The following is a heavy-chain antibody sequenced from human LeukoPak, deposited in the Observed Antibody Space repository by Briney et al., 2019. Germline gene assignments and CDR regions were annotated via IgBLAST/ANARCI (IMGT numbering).Heavy chain of an antibody. V-gene: IGHV4-59*08. J-gene: IGHJ3*01. CDR2: IHYRGST. CDR1: GGSISSYY. CDR3: AGLKLHYYGSGSYAFDV. Sequence: PSETLSLTCTVSGGSISSYYWSWIRQPPGKGLEWIGNIHYRGSTNYTPSFKSRVTMSVDTSKTQFSLRPTSVTAADTAMYFCAGLKLHYYGSGSYAFDVWGQGKMVAVSS. D-gene: IGHD3-10*01.